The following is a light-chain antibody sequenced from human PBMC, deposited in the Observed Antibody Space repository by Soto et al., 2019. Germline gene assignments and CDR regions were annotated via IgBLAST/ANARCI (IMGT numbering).Light chain of an antibody. V-gene: IGKV3-15*01. CDR1: QSVSSH. Sequence: EILMTQSPATLSLFPGERATLSCRASQSVSSHLAWYQHKPGQAPRLLIYGASTRATGIPARFSGSESGTDFTLTISSLQSEDFALYYCQQYNSWPTFGQGTKVEIK. J-gene: IGKJ1*01. CDR3: QQYNSWPT. CDR2: GAS.